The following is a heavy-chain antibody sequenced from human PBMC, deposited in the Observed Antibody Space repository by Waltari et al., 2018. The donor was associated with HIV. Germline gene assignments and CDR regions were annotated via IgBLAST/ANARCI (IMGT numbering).Heavy chain of an antibody. V-gene: IGHV3-9*01. Sequence: EVQLVESGGGLVQPGGSLRLACSAAGFTFDDFGVHWVRQAPGKGLEGVAGIRWNSEATAYAESVKGRVSISRDNVKNSLYLEMNRLTVGDTAFYFCTKDLGSWPTRPAAFDSWGQGTLVTVSS. CDR2: IRWNSEAT. D-gene: IGHD3-16*01. J-gene: IGHJ4*02. CDR1: GFTFDDFG. CDR3: TKDLGSWPTRPAAFDS.